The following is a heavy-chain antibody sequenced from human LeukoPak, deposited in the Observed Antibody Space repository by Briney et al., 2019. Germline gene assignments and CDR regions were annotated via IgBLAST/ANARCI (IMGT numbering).Heavy chain of an antibody. V-gene: IGHV3-9*01. CDR3: AKEGAVAGTFDI. J-gene: IGHJ3*02. Sequence: GGSLRLSCAASGFSFDDYDIHWVRQAPGKGLEWVSGISWNSGTIDYADSVKGRFTISRDHAKNSLYLQMNSLRAEDTALYYCAKEGAVAGTFDIWGRGTMVTVSS. D-gene: IGHD6-19*01. CDR1: GFSFDDYD. CDR2: ISWNSGTI.